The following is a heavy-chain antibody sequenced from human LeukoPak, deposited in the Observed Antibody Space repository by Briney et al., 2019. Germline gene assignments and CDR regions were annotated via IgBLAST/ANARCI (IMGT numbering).Heavy chain of an antibody. CDR3: ARTLKSSSVDY. D-gene: IGHD6-6*01. CDR1: GGSISSYY. Sequence: PSETLSLTCTVSGGSISSYYWSWIRQPPGKGLEWIGYIYYSGSTNYNPSLKSRVTISVDRSKNQFSLKLSSVTAADTAVYYCARTLKSSSVDYWGQGTLVTVSS. CDR2: IYYSGST. V-gene: IGHV4-59*12. J-gene: IGHJ4*02.